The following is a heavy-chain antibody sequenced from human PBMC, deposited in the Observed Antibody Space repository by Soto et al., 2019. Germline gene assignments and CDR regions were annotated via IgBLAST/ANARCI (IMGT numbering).Heavy chain of an antibody. D-gene: IGHD4-17*01. CDR2: TSYDGNNK. CDR3: AKDLLLTTITTVGD. CDR1: GFIFSTYG. Sequence: QVQLVESGGGVVQPGRSLRLSCAASGFIFSTYGMHWVRQAPGKGLEWLSVTSYDGNNKYYADSVKGRFTISRDNSKNTLWLQMDSLRTEDTAVYYCAKDLLLTTITTVGDWGQGTLGTVSS. J-gene: IGHJ4*02. V-gene: IGHV3-30*18.